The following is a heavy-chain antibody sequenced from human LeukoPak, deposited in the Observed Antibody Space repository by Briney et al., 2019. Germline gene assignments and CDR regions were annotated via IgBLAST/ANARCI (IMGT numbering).Heavy chain of an antibody. CDR2: IYSGGST. V-gene: IGHV3-66*01. CDR1: GFTVSSNY. Sequence: PGGSLRLSCAASGFTVSSNYMSWVRQAPGKGLEWVSVIYSGGSTYYADSAKGRFTISRDNSKNTLYLQMNSLRAEDTAVYYCARYNFFGGTPFDCWGQGTLVTVSS. CDR3: ARYNFFGGTPFDC. D-gene: IGHD5-24*01. J-gene: IGHJ4*02.